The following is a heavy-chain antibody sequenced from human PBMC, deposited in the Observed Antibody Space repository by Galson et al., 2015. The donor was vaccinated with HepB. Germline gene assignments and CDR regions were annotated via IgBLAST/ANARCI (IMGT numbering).Heavy chain of an antibody. V-gene: IGHV5-10-1*01. Sequence: QSGAEVKKPGESLRISCKGSGYSFTSYWISWVRQMPGKGLEWMGRIDPSDSYTNYSPSFQGHVTISADKSISTAYLQWSSLKASDTAMYYCARRQYSSSYTCYYYGMDVWGQGATVTVSS. CDR3: ARRQYSSSYTCYYYGMDV. CDR1: GYSFTSYW. CDR2: IDPSDSYT. J-gene: IGHJ6*02. D-gene: IGHD6-6*01.